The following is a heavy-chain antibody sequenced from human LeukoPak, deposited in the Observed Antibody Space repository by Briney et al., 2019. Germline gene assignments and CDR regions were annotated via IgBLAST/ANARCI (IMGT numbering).Heavy chain of an antibody. CDR3: ARRPPVSSGWLDY. CDR1: GGSISSSSYY. D-gene: IGHD6-19*01. V-gene: IGHV4-39*01. Sequence: SETLSLTCTVSGGSISSSSYYWGWIRQPPGKGLEWIGSIYYSGSTYYNPSLKSRVTISVDTSKNQFSLKLSSVTAADTAVYYCARRPPVSSGWLDYWGQGTLVTVSS. CDR2: IYYSGST. J-gene: IGHJ4*02.